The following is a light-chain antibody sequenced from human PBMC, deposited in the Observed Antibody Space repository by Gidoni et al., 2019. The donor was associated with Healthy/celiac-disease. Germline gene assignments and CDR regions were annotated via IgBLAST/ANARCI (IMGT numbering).Light chain of an antibody. V-gene: IGKV1-5*03. CDR1: QSISSW. CDR2: KAS. J-gene: IGKJ1*01. Sequence: DIQMTQSTSTLSASVGDRVTITCRASQSISSWLAWYQQKPGKAPKLLIYKASSLESGVPSRFSGSGSGTEFTLTISSLQPDDFATYYCQQYNSYSRSWTFGHGTKVEIK. CDR3: QQYNSYSRSWT.